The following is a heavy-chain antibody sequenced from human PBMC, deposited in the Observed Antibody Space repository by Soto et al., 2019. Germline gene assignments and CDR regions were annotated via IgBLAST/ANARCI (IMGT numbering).Heavy chain of an antibody. Sequence: ASVKVSCKASGYTFTGYYMHWVRQAPRQGLEWMGWINPNSGGTNYAQKFQGWVTMTRDTSISTAYMELSRLRSDDTAVYYCARFSWLRFYRYYYYMDVWGKGTTVTVSS. J-gene: IGHJ6*03. V-gene: IGHV1-2*04. CDR2: INPNSGGT. D-gene: IGHD5-12*01. CDR3: ARFSWLRFYRYYYYMDV. CDR1: GYTFTGYY.